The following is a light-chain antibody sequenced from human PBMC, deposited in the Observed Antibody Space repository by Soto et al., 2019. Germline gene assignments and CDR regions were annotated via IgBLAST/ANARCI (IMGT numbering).Light chain of an antibody. V-gene: IGLV1-40*01. CDR1: SSNIGADYD. J-gene: IGLJ3*02. CDR2: DNT. CDR3: QSFDSSLSGGV. Sequence: QSVLTQPPSVSGAPGQRVTISCTGSSSNIGADYDVHWYQQFPGTAPRLLIYDNTNRPSGVPDRFSGSKSGTSASLAITGLQAEDEADYYCQSFDSSLSGGVFGGGTKVTVL.